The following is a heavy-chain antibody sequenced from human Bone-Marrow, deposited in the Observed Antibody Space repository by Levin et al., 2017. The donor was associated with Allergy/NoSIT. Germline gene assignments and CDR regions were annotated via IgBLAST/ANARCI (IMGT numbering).Heavy chain of an antibody. Sequence: GGSLRLSCEASGLSVSQNYMSWVRQAPGKGLEWVSITYSTGVTVYADSVKGRFIISRDNSRNTLYLQMNSLRADDTAVSYCVRYCGGTTYGFGYWFDPWGQGTLVTVSS. J-gene: IGHJ5*02. D-gene: IGHD2-15*01. CDR3: VRYCGGTTYGFGYWFDP. CDR2: TYSTGVT. V-gene: IGHV3-53*01. CDR1: GLSVSQNY.